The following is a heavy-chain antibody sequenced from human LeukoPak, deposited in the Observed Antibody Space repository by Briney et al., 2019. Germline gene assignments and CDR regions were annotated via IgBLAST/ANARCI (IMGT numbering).Heavy chain of an antibody. CDR3: ARTRLHHHYGSGTNFDY. J-gene: IGHJ4*02. Sequence: SETLSLTCTVSGGSISSYYWSWIRQPAGKGLEWIGRIYTSGSTNYNPSLKSGGTISVDTSKNQCSLQLKSVTPEDTAVYYCARTRLHHHYGSGTNFDYWGQGTLVTVSS. V-gene: IGHV4-4*07. CDR2: IYTSGST. D-gene: IGHD3-10*01. CDR1: GGSISSYY.